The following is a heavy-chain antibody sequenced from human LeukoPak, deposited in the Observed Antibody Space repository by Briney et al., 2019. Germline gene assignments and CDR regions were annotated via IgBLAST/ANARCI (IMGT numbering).Heavy chain of an antibody. V-gene: IGHV3-74*01. CDR1: GFTFSSYW. CDR2: INSDGRST. Sequence: PGGSLRLSCAASGFTFSSYWMHWVRQAPGKGLVWVSRINSDGRSTSYADSVKGRFTISRDNSKNTLYLHMSSLRAEDTAVYYCVKPGGSLYYGSDDYWGQGTLVTVSS. CDR3: VKPGGSLYYGSDDY. J-gene: IGHJ4*02. D-gene: IGHD3-10*01.